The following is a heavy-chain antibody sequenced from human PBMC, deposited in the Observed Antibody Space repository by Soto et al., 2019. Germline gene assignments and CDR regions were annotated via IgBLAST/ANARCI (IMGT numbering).Heavy chain of an antibody. J-gene: IGHJ4*02. CDR3: ATMSIAASLDF. V-gene: IGHV4-59*01. D-gene: IGHD6-6*01. CDR1: GDSISSYY. Sequence: KASETLSLTCSVSGDSISSYYWSWIRQPPGKGLEWIGYIYNTGSTNYNPSLESRVTISVDTSKSQFSLKLNSVTAADTAVYYCATMSIAASLDFWGQGTLVTVSS. CDR2: IYNTGST.